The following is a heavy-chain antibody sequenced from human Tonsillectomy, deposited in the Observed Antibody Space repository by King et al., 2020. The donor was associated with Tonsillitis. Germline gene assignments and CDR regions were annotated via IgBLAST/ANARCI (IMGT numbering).Heavy chain of an antibody. D-gene: IGHD6-13*01. V-gene: IGHV3-48*03. CDR3: ARVHSYSSSLIGIDV. Sequence: VQLVESGGGLVQPGGSLRLSCAASGFTFSSYEMNWVRQAPGKGLEWVSYIGSGGSTKYYAESVKGRFTISRDNAKKSLYLQMKSLRAEDTAVYYCARVHSYSSSLIGIDVWGNGTTVTVSS. CDR1: GFTFSSYE. CDR2: IGSGGSTK. J-gene: IGHJ6*04.